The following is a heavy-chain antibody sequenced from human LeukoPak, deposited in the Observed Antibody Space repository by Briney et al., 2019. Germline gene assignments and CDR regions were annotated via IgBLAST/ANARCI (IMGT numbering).Heavy chain of an antibody. CDR2: IIPIFGTA. J-gene: IGHJ1*01. V-gene: IGHV1-69*05. CDR3: ARARYCSGGSCYRRAEYFQH. CDR1: GGTFSSYG. Sequence: SVKVSCKASGGTFSSYGISWVRQAPGQGLEWMGRIIPIFGTANYAQKFQGRVTMTRNTSISTAYMELSSLRSEDTAVYYCARARYCSGGSCYRRAEYFQHWGQGTLVTVSS. D-gene: IGHD2-15*01.